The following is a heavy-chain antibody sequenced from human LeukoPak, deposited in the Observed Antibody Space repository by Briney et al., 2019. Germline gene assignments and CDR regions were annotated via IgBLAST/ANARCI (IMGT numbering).Heavy chain of an antibody. V-gene: IGHV1-18*04. CDR3: ARDPSNTSGRYIYFDS. CDR2: ISTYNGDT. Sequence: EASVRVSCKASGYTFTRYAISWVRQAPGQGLEWMGWISTYNGDTNYAQNLQGRVTMTRDTSTSTAYMELRSLRSDDTAVYYCARDPSNTSGRYIYFDSWSQGTLVTVSS. CDR1: GYTFTRYA. D-gene: IGHD6-19*01. J-gene: IGHJ4*02.